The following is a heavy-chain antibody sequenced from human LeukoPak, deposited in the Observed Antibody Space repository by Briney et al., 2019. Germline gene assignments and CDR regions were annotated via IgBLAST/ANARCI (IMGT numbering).Heavy chain of an antibody. V-gene: IGHV1-2*02. J-gene: IGHJ4*02. D-gene: IGHD1-26*01. CDR2: INPNTGGT. CDR1: GYIFSGYY. Sequence: ASVKVSCKASGYIFSGYYIHWVRQAPGQGLEWMGWINPNTGGTNDAQKFQGRVTMTRDTSISTAYMELTRLTSDDTAVYYCARGLSYSGSYYFDYWGRGTLVPVSS. CDR3: ARGLSYSGSYYFDY.